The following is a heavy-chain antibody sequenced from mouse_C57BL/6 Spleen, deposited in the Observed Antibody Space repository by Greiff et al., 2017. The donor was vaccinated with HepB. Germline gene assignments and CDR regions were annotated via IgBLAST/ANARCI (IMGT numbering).Heavy chain of an antibody. D-gene: IGHD2-4*01. CDR2: INPSNGGT. J-gene: IGHJ4*01. Sequence: QVHVKQPGTELVKPGASVKLSCKASGYTFTSYWMHWVKQRPGQGLEWIGNINPSNGGTNYNEKFKSKATLTVDKSSSTAYMQLSSLTSEDSAVYYCARRGIYYDYDEGRDYWGQGTSVTVSS. CDR3: ARRGIYYDYDEGRDY. CDR1: GYTFTSYW. V-gene: IGHV1-53*01.